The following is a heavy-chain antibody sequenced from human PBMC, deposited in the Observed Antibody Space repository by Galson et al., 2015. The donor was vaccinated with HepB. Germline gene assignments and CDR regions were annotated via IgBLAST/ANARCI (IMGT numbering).Heavy chain of an antibody. D-gene: IGHD6-13*01. CDR1: GYSFTSYW. Sequence: QSGAEVKKPGESLRISCKGSGYSFTSYWISWVRQMPGKGLEWMGRIDPSDSYTNYSPSFQGHVTISADKSISTDYLQWTSLKASDTAMYYFARHRYSSSPSDAFDIWGQGTMVTVAS. V-gene: IGHV5-10-1*01. J-gene: IGHJ3*02. CDR3: ARHRYSSSPSDAFDI. CDR2: IDPSDSYT.